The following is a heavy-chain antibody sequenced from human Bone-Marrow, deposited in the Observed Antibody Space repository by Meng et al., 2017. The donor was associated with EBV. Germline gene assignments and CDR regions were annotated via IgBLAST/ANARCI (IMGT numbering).Heavy chain of an antibody. CDR1: GGTFRSDA. J-gene: IGHJ4*02. D-gene: IGHD3-10*01. CDR2: LIPMSDAP. V-gene: IGHV1-69*01. Sequence: QAQLVQSGAGVKKPGSSVKVSCWTSGGTFRSDAVSWVRQAPGQGLEWMGGLIPMSDAPHYAQKFQGRVTITADESTSTHYMHLSGLTSDDTAVYYCASESGRGFTPDYWGQGTLVTVSS. CDR3: ASESGRGFTPDY.